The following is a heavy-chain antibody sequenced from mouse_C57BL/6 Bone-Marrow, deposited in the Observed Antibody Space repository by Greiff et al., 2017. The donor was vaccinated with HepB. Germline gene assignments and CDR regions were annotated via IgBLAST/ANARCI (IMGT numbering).Heavy chain of an antibody. CDR1: GFTFTDYY. V-gene: IGHV7-3*01. D-gene: IGHD1-1*01. CDR3: ARPYYGSSPWYFDV. Sequence: DVMLVESGGGLVQPGGSLSLSCAASGFTFTDYYMSWVRQPPGKALEWLGFIRNKANGYTTEYSASVKGRFTISRDNSQSILYLQMNALRAEDSATYYCARPYYGSSPWYFDVWGTGTTVTVSS. CDR2: IRNKANGYTT. J-gene: IGHJ1*03.